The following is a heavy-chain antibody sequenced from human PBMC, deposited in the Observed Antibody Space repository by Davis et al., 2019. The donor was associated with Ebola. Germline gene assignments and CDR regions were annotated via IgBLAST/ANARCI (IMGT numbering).Heavy chain of an antibody. D-gene: IGHD3-16*01. V-gene: IGHV1-24*01. Sequence: ASVKVSCKASGYTFTSYGISWVRQAPGKGLEWMGGFDPEDGETIYAQKFQGRVTMTEDTSTDTAYMELSSLRSEDTAVYYCATGLTYYDYIWGLIWDYWGQGTLVTVSS. CDR2: FDPEDGET. CDR3: ATGLTYYDYIWGLIWDY. J-gene: IGHJ4*02. CDR1: GYTFTSYG.